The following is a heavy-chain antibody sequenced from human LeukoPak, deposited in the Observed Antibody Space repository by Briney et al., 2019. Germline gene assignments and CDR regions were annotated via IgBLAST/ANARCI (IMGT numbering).Heavy chain of an antibody. CDR3: GLVTSGNWWFDP. CDR1: GYTFTGYH. D-gene: IGHD2-21*02. Sequence: ASVKVSCKTSGYTFTGYHMHWVRQAPGQGLEWMGWINPNSGGTNYAQKPQGRVTMTRDTSISTSYMELSSLTSDDTAVYYCGLVTSGNWWFDPWGQGTLVTVSS. J-gene: IGHJ5*02. CDR2: INPNSGGT. V-gene: IGHV1-2*02.